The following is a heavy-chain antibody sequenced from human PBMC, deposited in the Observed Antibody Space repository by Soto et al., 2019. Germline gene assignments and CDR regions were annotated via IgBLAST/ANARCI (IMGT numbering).Heavy chain of an antibody. CDR3: ARAMGDWGTYYYYYGFDV. Sequence: PSDTLTLTCSFSGGSMRGSTSNCYWSWIRESAGKGLEWIGSSYYSGATNYNPSLYSRITISVETSKNQFSLNLSSVTAADSAAYYCARAMGDWGTYYYYYGFDVWGQGTTVTVSS. V-gene: IGHV4-59*13. CDR2: SYYSGAT. D-gene: IGHD3-16*01. J-gene: IGHJ6*02. CDR1: GGSMRGSTSNCY.